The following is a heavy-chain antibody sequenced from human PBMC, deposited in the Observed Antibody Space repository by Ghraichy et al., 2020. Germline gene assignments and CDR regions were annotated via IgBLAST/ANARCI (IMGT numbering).Heavy chain of an antibody. V-gene: IGHV4-34*01. Sequence: SETLSLTCAVYGGSFSGYYWSWIRQPPGKGLEWIGEINHSVSTNYNPSLKSRVTISVDTSKDQFSLKLSAVTAADTAVYYCAREVAGKDYWCQGTLVTVSS. CDR1: GGSFSGYY. CDR2: INHSVST. J-gene: IGHJ4*02. CDR3: AREVAGKDY. D-gene: IGHD6-19*01.